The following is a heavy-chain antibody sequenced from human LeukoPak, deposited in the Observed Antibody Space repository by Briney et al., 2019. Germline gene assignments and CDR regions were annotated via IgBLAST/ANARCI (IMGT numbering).Heavy chain of an antibody. V-gene: IGHV3-21*01. J-gene: IGHJ4*02. CDR2: ISSSSSYI. CDR3: ARVPLGYCSGGSCGY. Sequence: GGSLRLSCAASGFTFSSYSMNWVRQAPGKGLEWVSSISSSSSYIYYADSVKGRFTISRDNAKNSLYLQMNSLRAEDTAVYYCARVPLGYCSGGSCGYWGQGTLVTVSS. D-gene: IGHD2-15*01. CDR1: GFTFSSYS.